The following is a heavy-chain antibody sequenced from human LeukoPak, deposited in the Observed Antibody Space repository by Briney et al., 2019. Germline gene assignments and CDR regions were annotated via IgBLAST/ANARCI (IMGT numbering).Heavy chain of an antibody. V-gene: IGHV4-34*01. J-gene: IGHJ5*02. CDR2: INHSGST. Sequence: ASETLSLTCAVYGGSFSGYYWSWIRQPPGKGLEWIGEINHSGSTNYNPSLKSRVTISVDTSKNQFSLKLSSVTAADTAVYYCARGAHFWTAYYAGGWFDPWGQGTLVTVSS. CDR3: ARGAHFWTAYYAGGWFDP. D-gene: IGHD3/OR15-3a*01. CDR1: GGSFSGYY.